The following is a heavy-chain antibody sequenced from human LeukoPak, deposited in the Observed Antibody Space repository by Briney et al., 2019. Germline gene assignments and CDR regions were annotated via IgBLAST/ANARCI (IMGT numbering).Heavy chain of an antibody. CDR3: ARGEVVVAAIDY. D-gene: IGHD2-15*01. Sequence: ASVKVSCKASGYTFTGYYMHWVRQAPGQGLEWMGWINPNSGGTNYAQKFQGRVTMTRDTSTSTAYMELRSLRSDDTAVYYCARGEVVVAAIDYWGQGTLVTVSS. J-gene: IGHJ4*02. CDR2: INPNSGGT. CDR1: GYTFTGYY. V-gene: IGHV1-2*02.